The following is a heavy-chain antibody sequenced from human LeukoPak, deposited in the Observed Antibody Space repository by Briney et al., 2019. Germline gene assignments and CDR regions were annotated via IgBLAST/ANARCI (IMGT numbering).Heavy chain of an antibody. CDR2: ISSSGST. V-gene: IGHV4-61*02. Sequence: PSETLSLTCTVSGDSISSGDYYWSWIRQPAGKGLEWIGRISSSGSTNYNPSLKSRVTISVDTSKNQFSLKLSSVTAADTAVYYCARQGDYYGSGSYYNYWGQGTLVTVSS. D-gene: IGHD3-10*01. J-gene: IGHJ4*02. CDR3: ARQGDYYGSGSYYNY. CDR1: GDSISSGDYY.